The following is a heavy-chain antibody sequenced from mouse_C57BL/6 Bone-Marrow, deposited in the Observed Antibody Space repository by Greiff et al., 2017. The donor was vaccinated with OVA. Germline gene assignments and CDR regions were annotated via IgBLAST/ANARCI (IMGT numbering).Heavy chain of an antibody. D-gene: IGHD2-3*01. CDR3: ARDGDDGYYMFAY. CDR1: GYSITSGYY. V-gene: IGHV3-6*01. CDR2: ISYDGSN. Sequence: EVKLMESGPGLVKPSQSLSLTCSVTGYSITSGYYWNWIRQFPGNKLEWMGYISYDGSNNYNPSLKNRISITRDTSKNQFFLKLNSVSTEDTATYYGARDGDDGYYMFAYWGQGTLVTVSA. J-gene: IGHJ3*01.